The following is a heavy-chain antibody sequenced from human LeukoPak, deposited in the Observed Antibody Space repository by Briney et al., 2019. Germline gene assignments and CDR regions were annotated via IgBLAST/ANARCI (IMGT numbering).Heavy chain of an antibody. CDR3: ARAPGYDFWSGYYTSNWFDP. V-gene: IGHV4-59*12. Sequence: SETLSLTCTVSGGSISSYYWSWIRQPPGKGLEWIGYIYYSGSTNYNPSLKSRVTISVDTSKNQFSLKLSSVTAADTAVYYCARAPGYDFWSGYYTSNWFDPWGQGTLVTVSS. CDR1: GGSISSYY. D-gene: IGHD3-3*01. J-gene: IGHJ5*02. CDR2: IYYSGST.